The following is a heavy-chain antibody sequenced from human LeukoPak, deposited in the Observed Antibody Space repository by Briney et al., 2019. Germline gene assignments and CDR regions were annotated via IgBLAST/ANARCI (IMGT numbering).Heavy chain of an antibody. V-gene: IGHV3-30*02. CDR1: GFTFSSYG. J-gene: IGHJ3*02. Sequence: PGGSRRLSCAASGFTFSSYGMHWVRQAPGKGLEWVAFIRYDGSNKYYADSVKGRFTISRDNSKNTLYLQMNSLRAEDTAVYYCAIIVVVPAAIVGAFDIWGQGTMVTVSS. CDR2: IRYDGSNK. CDR3: AIIVVVPAAIVGAFDI. D-gene: IGHD2-2*01.